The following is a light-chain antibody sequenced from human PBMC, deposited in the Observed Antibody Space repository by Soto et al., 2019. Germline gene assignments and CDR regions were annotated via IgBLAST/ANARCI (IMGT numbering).Light chain of an antibody. V-gene: IGKV3-15*01. CDR1: QTVSSN. J-gene: IGKJ1*01. CDR3: QQYNNWPET. Sequence: EIVMTQSPGTLSVSPGERATLSCRASQTVSSNLAWYQQKPGQAPRLLIYGASTRATDIPARFSGSGSGTEYTLTISSLQSEDLAVYYCQQYNNWPETFGQGTKVEIK. CDR2: GAS.